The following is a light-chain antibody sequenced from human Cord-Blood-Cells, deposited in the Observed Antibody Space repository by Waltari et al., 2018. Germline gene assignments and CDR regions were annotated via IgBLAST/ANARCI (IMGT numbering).Light chain of an antibody. CDR3: QQSYSTPYT. J-gene: IGKJ2*01. Sequence: DIQMTQSPSSLSASVGDRVTITCRASQGISSYLNWYQQKPGKAPKLLIDAASSLQSGVPSRFSGSVSGTDFTLTISSLQPEDFATYYCQQSYSTPYTFGQGTKLEIK. V-gene: IGKV1-39*01. CDR2: AAS. CDR1: QGISSY.